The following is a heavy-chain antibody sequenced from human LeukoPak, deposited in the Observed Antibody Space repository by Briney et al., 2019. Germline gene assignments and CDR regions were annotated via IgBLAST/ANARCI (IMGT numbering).Heavy chain of an antibody. D-gene: IGHD2-2*01. V-gene: IGHV3-48*01. CDR2: ISSSSSTI. Sequence: GGSLRLSCAASGFTFSSYSMNWVRQAPGKGLEWVSYISSSSSTIYYADSVKGRFTIPRDKAKNSLYLQMNSLRAEDTAVYYCARSPGDIVVVPAASDYWGQGTLVTVSS. CDR3: ARSPGDIVVVPAASDY. CDR1: GFTFSSYS. J-gene: IGHJ4*02.